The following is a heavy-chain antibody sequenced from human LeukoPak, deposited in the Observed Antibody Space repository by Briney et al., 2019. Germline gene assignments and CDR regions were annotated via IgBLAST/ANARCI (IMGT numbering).Heavy chain of an antibody. CDR1: GFTFSSYS. J-gene: IGHJ4*02. Sequence: GGSLRLSCAASGFTFSSYSMNWVRQAPGKGLEWVSFISRSSGSIYYADSVKGRFTISRDNAKNSVFLQMNSLRDEDTAVYYCARGGSSTSWYSYWGEGTLVTVSS. CDR3: ARGGSSTSWYSY. V-gene: IGHV3-48*02. D-gene: IGHD2-2*02. CDR2: ISRSSGSI.